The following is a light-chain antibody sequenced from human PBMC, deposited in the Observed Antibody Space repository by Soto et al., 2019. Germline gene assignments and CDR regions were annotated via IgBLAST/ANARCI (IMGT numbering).Light chain of an antibody. J-gene: IGKJ1*01. CDR2: DAS. Sequence: EIVLTQSPGTLSLSPGARATLSCRASQSVTSNFAWYQQKPGQAPRLLIYDASTRATGIPARFSGSGSGTEFTLTISSLQSEDFAVYDCQQYNNWPPWTCGRGNKGDIK. CDR3: QQYNNWPPWT. CDR1: QSVTSN. V-gene: IGKV3-15*01.